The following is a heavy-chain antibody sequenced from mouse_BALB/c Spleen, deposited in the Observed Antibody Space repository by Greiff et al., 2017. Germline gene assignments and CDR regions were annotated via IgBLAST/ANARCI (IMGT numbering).Heavy chain of an antibody. D-gene: IGHD1-1*02. CDR1: GFTFSDYY. CDR3: ARDSGGRDLDY. J-gene: IGHJ2*01. CDR2: ISDGGSYT. V-gene: IGHV5-4*02. Sequence: EVQLVESGGGLVKPGGSLKLSCAASGFTFSDYYMYWVRQTPEKRLEWVATISDGGSYTYYPDSVKGRFTISRDNAKNNLYLQMSSLKSEDTAMYYCARDSGGRDLDYWGQGTTLTVSS.